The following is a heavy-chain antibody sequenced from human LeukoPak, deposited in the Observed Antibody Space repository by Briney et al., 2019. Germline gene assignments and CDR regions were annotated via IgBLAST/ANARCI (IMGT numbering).Heavy chain of an antibody. D-gene: IGHD2-2*01. J-gene: IGHJ4*02. CDR1: GFTFSDYY. CDR2: ISSSGSTI. CDR3: AKDLEAIVVVPAAFDY. V-gene: IGHV3-11*01. Sequence: PGGSLRLSCAASGFTFSDYYMSWIRQAPGKGLEWVSYISSSGSTIYYADSVKGRFTISRDNSKNTLYLQMNSLRAEDTAVYYCAKDLEAIVVVPAAFDYWGQGTLVTVSS.